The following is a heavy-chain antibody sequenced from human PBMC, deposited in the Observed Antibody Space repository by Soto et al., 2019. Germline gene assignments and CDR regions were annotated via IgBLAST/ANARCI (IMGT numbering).Heavy chain of an antibody. V-gene: IGHV1-69*13. CDR2: IIPIFGTA. CDR3: ARGRTGDDFWSGY. J-gene: IGHJ4*02. D-gene: IGHD3-3*01. CDR1: GGTFSSYA. Sequence: GASVKVSCKASGGTFSSYAISWVRQAPGQGLEWMGGIIPIFGTANYAQKFQGRVTITADESTSTAYMELSSLRPEDTAVYYCARGRTGDDFWSGYWGQGTLVTVSS.